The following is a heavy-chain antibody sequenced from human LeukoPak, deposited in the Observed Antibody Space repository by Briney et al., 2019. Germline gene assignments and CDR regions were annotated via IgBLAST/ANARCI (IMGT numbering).Heavy chain of an antibody. CDR1: GFTVSSNY. Sequence: PGGSLRLSCAASGFTVSSNYMSWVRQAPGKGLEWVSVIYSGGSSYYADSVKGRFTISRDNSKNTLYLQMNNLRAEDTAVYYCARDGRYGDHEGEDYWGQGTLVTVSS. J-gene: IGHJ4*02. CDR3: ARDGRYGDHEGEDY. CDR2: IYSGGSS. V-gene: IGHV3-53*01. D-gene: IGHD1-26*01.